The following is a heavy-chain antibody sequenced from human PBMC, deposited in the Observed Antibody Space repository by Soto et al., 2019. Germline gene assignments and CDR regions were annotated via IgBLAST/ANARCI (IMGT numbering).Heavy chain of an antibody. D-gene: IGHD2-21*02. V-gene: IGHV1-46*01. CDR2: INPSGGST. CDR3: ARDALVTDQFDP. CDR1: GYTFTSYY. J-gene: IGHJ5*02. Sequence: QVQLVQSGAEVKKPGASVKVSCKASGYTFTSYYMYWVRQAPGQGLEWMGIINPSGGSTSYAQKFQGRVTMPRDTSTSTVYMELSSLRSEDTAVYYCARDALVTDQFDPWGQGTLVAFSS.